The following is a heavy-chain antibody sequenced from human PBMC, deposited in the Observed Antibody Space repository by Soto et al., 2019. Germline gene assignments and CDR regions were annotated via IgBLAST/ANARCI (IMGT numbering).Heavy chain of an antibody. CDR2: ISYDGSNK. D-gene: IGHD1-26*01. Sequence: GGSLRLSCAASGFTFSSYGMHWVRQAPGKGLEWVAVISYDGSNKYYADSVKGRFTISRDNSKNTLYLQMNSLRAEDTAVYYCAKDGYSGSYYDYWGQGTLVTVPQ. V-gene: IGHV3-30*18. CDR1: GFTFSSYG. J-gene: IGHJ4*02. CDR3: AKDGYSGSYYDY.